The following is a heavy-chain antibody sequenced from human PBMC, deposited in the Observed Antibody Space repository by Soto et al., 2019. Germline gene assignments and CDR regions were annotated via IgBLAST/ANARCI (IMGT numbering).Heavy chain of an antibody. J-gene: IGHJ4*02. D-gene: IGHD4-17*01. Sequence: SETLSLTCTVSGGSISSYFWSWIRQPPGKGPEWIGYIYYTGSPNYHPPLKSRVSISVDTSKNQFSLKLNSVTAADTAVYYCARSKVGDYFDYWGQGTLLTVSS. CDR1: GGSISSYF. CDR2: IYYTGSP. V-gene: IGHV4-59*01. CDR3: ARSKVGDYFDY.